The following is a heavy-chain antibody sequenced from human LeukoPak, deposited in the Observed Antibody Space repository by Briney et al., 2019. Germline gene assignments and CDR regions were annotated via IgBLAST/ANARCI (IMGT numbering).Heavy chain of an antibody. D-gene: IGHD2-15*01. CDR1: GDIVSSNSAA. J-gene: IGHJ5*02. CDR2: TYYRSNSYN. CDR3: ARVALSGYCSGGSCYVDWFDP. V-gene: IGHV6-1*01. Sequence: SQTLSLTCALSGDIVSSNSAAWHWIRQSPSRGLQWLGRTYYRSNSYNDYAVSVKSRITINPDTSKNQFSLPLNSVTPEDTAVYYCARVALSGYCSGGSCYVDWFDPWGQGTLVTVSS.